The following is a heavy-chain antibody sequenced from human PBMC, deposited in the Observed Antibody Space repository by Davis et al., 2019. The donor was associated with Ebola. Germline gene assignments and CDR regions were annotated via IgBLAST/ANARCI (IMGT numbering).Heavy chain of an antibody. V-gene: IGHV4-59*12. D-gene: IGHD3-10*01. CDR3: ASSGLVPNWFDP. CDR2: IYYSGST. CDR1: GGSISSYY. Sequence: SETLSLTCTVSGGSISSYYWSWIRQPPGKGLEWIGYIYYSGSTYYNPSLKSRVTISVDTSKNQFSLKLSSVTAADTAVYYYASSGLVPNWFDPWGQGTLVTVSS. J-gene: IGHJ5*02.